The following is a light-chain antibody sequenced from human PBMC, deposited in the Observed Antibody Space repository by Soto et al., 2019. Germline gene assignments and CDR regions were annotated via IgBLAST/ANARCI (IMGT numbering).Light chain of an antibody. J-gene: IGKJ3*01. Sequence: APLSCRSSQSAYSSYLSWYQQKPGQAPRLLIYGASNRATGIPARFSGSGSGTDFTLTISSLEPEDSAVYYCQQRSNWPLTFGPGTKADI. CDR2: GAS. V-gene: IGKV3-11*01. CDR3: QQRSNWPLT. CDR1: QSAYSSY.